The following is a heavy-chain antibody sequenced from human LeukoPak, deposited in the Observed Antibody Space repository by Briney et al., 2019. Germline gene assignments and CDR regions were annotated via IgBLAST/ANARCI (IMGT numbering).Heavy chain of an antibody. J-gene: IGHJ4*02. Sequence: SETLSLTCTVSGDSISSYYWTWIRQPPGKGLEWIGYIYYSGSTNYNSSLKSRVTISVDTSKNQLSLKLSSVTAADTAVYYCARLGGSGNYWNFDYWGQGTLVTVSS. CDR3: ARLGGSGNYWNFDY. D-gene: IGHD3-10*01. CDR2: IYYSGST. V-gene: IGHV4-59*01. CDR1: GDSISSYY.